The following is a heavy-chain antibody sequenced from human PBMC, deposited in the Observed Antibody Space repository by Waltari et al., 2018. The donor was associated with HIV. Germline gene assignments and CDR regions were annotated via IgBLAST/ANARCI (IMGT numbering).Heavy chain of an antibody. J-gene: IGHJ4*02. CDR1: GGSISSSSSY. D-gene: IGHD3-22*01. CDR2: IYYSGNT. Sequence: QLQLQESGPGLVKPSETLSLTCTVSGGSISSSSSYWGWIRQPPGKGLEWIGSIYYSGNTYYNPSLKSRVTISVDTSNNQFSLKLSSVTAADTAAYYCARETYYYDSSGYYRLSYFDYWGQGTLVTVSS. V-gene: IGHV4-39*02. CDR3: ARETYYYDSSGYYRLSYFDY.